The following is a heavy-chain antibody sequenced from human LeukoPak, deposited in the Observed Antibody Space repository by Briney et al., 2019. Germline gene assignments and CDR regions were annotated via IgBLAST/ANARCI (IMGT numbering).Heavy chain of an antibody. CDR3: GRCIAAAGDVDY. CDR2: IDHSGST. CDR1: VYFISSGYS. J-gene: IGHJ4*02. Sequence: SETLSLTCTDSVYFISSGYSWSWIRQPPGKGLEWIGSIDHSGSTYYNPSLKRRVTTSLDTSKNQFSLKQSSVTAADTAVYYCGRCIAAAGDVDYWGQGTLVTVSS. D-gene: IGHD6-13*01. V-gene: IGHV4-38-2*02.